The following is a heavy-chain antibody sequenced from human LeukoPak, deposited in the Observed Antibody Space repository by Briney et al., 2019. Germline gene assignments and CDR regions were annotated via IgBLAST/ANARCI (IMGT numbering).Heavy chain of an antibody. D-gene: IGHD2-2*01. J-gene: IGHJ5*02. CDR3: AREHCSSTSCYLNWFDP. V-gene: IGHV4-39*07. Sequence: SETLSLTCTVSGVSFRSSSYYWGWIRQTPGKGLEWIGCIYYSGSTYYNPSLKSRVTISVDTSENQFSLKLSSVTAADTAVYYCAREHCSSTSCYLNWFDPWGQGTLVTVSS. CDR2: IYYSGST. CDR1: GVSFRSSSYY.